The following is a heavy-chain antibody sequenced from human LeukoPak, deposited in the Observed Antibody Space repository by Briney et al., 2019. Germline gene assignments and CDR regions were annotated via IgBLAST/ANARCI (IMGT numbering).Heavy chain of an antibody. V-gene: IGHV1-24*01. D-gene: IGHD6-19*01. CDR2: LDPEDGET. CDR1: GYTLTELS. Sequence: ASVKVSCKVSGYTLTELSMHWVRQAPGKGLEWMGGLDPEDGETIYAQKFQGRVTMTEDTSTDTAYMVLSSLRSEDTAVYYCATWNLVRSSGWSFDYWGQGTLVTVSS. CDR3: ATWNLVRSSGWSFDY. J-gene: IGHJ4*02.